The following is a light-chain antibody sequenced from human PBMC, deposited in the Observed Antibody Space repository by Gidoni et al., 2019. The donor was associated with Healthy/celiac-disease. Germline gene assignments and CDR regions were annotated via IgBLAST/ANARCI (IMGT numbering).Light chain of an antibody. Sequence: QIPQSPSSRSASVGDRVTITCRASQSISSYLNWYQQKPGKAPKLLIYAASSLQSGVPSRFSGSGSGKDFTLTISSLQPEDFATYYCQQSYSTPYTFGQGTKLEIK. J-gene: IGKJ2*01. CDR1: QSISSY. V-gene: IGKV1-39*01. CDR3: QQSYSTPYT. CDR2: AAS.